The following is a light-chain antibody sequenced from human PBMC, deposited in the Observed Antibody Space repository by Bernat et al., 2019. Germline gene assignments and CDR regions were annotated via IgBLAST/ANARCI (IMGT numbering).Light chain of an antibody. CDR2: DVD. CDR1: SNDVGNYNL. V-gene: IGLV2-11*01. J-gene: IGLJ3*02. Sequence: QSALTQPRSVSGSPGQSVTISCTGSSNDVGNYNLVSWYQQHPGKAPKLIIYDVDKRPSGVPDRFSGSKSGNAASLTISGLQADDEAGYYCCSYAGTYNGVFGGGTKVTVL. CDR3: CSYAGTYNGV.